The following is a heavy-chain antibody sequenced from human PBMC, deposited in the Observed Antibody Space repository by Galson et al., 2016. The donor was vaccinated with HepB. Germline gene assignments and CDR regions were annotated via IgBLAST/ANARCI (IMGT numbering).Heavy chain of an antibody. Sequence: SLRLSCAASGFTFSTYGMNWVRQAPGKGLEWVAGIWYDGSTKYYADSVKGRFTISRDNSKNTLYVHMNSLRAEDTAVYYCAREREEHPASAEYLHHWGQGTLVTVSS. D-gene: IGHD1/OR15-1a*01. J-gene: IGHJ1*01. CDR1: GFTFSTYG. CDR2: IWYDGSTK. V-gene: IGHV3-33*01. CDR3: AREREEHPASAEYLHH.